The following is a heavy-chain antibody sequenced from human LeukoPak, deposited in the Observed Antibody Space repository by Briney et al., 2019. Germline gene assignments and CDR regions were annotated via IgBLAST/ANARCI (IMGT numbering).Heavy chain of an antibody. CDR2: ISYDGSNK. CDR1: GFTFSSYA. D-gene: IGHD5-12*01. V-gene: IGHV3-30*01. CDR3: ARTYDQEYYFDY. J-gene: IGHJ4*02. Sequence: PGGSLRLSCAASGFTFSSYAMHWVRQAPGKGLEWVAVISYDGSNKYYADSVKGRFTISRDNSKNTLYLQMNSLRAEDTAVYYCARTYDQEYYFDYWGQGTLVTVSS.